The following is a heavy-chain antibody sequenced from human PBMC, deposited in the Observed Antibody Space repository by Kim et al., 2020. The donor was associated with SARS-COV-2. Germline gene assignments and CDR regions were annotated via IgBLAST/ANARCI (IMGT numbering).Heavy chain of an antibody. J-gene: IGHJ4*02. D-gene: IGHD3-22*01. CDR1: GGSISSGGYY. CDR3: ARDTGQDDSSGYGFDY. CDR2: IYYSGST. Sequence: SETLSLTCTVSGGSISSGGYYWSWIRQHPGKGLEWIGYIYYSGSTYYNPSLKSRVTISVDTSKNQFSLKLSSVTAADTAVYYCARDTGQDDSSGYGFDYWGQGTLVTVSS. V-gene: IGHV4-31*03.